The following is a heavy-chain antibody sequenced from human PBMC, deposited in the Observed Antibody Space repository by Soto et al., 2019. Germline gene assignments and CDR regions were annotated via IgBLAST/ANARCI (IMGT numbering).Heavy chain of an antibody. J-gene: IGHJ4*02. CDR3: ARDLRRDGYNGGDY. Sequence: EVQLVESGGGLVQPGGSLRLSCAASGFTFSSYSMNWVRQAPGKGLEWVSYISSSSSTIYYADSVKGRFTISRDNAKNSLYLQMNSLRDEDTAVYYCARDLRRDGYNGGDYWGQGTLVTVSS. CDR1: GFTFSSYS. CDR2: ISSSSSTI. V-gene: IGHV3-48*02. D-gene: IGHD5-12*01.